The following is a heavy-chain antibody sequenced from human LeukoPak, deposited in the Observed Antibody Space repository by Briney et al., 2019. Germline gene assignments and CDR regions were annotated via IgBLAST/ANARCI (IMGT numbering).Heavy chain of an antibody. V-gene: IGHV3-23*01. CDR1: GFTFSSYA. CDR3: AKASCVSNADAVL. D-gene: IGHD1-1*01. Sequence: GGSLRLSCAASGFTFSSYAMSWVRQGPARGLEWVSSLRGDGETFYADSVKGRFTLSRDEPRNMVYFQLNNLRVEDTAVYYCAKASCVSNADAVLWGQGTLVTVSS. J-gene: IGHJ4*02. CDR2: LRGDGET.